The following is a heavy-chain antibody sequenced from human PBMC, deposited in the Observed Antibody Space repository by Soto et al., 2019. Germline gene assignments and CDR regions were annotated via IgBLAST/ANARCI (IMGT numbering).Heavy chain of an antibody. CDR1: GFTFSRYG. CDR2: ISSSTSYV. CDR3: ARDPSEGRVGNWFES. Sequence: EVQLVESGGGLVKPGGSLRLSCAASGFTFSRYGMNWLRQAPGKGLEWVASISSSTSYVYYADSVKGRFSTSRDNAKNILYLEMYGLRTEDTAFYYCARDPSEGRVGNWFESWGQGTLVTVSS. J-gene: IGHJ5*01. V-gene: IGHV3-21*02. D-gene: IGHD2-2*01.